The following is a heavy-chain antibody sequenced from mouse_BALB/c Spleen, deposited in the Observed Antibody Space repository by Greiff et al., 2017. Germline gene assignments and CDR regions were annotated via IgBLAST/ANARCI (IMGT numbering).Heavy chain of an antibody. CDR3: ARAYYGSSYYFDY. V-gene: IGHV2-9*02. D-gene: IGHD1-1*01. Sequence: VKLMESGPGLVAPSQSLSITCTVSGFSLTSYGVHWVRQPPGKGLEWLGVIWAGGSTNYNSALMSRLSISKDNSKSQVFLKMNSLQTDDTAMYYCARAYYGSSYYFDYWGQGTTLTVSS. CDR2: IWAGGST. J-gene: IGHJ2*01. CDR1: GFSLTSYG.